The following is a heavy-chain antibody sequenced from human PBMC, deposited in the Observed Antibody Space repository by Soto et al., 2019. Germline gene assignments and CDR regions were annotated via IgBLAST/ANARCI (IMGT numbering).Heavy chain of an antibody. Sequence: ASVKVSCKASGYTFTGYYMHWVRQAPGQGLEWMGWINPNSGGTNYAQKFQGWVIMTRDTSISTAYMELSRLRSDDTAVYYCARDPADSGYDLWGQGTLVTVSS. J-gene: IGHJ4*02. CDR3: ARDPADSGYDL. CDR1: GYTFTGYY. D-gene: IGHD5-12*01. CDR2: INPNSGGT. V-gene: IGHV1-2*04.